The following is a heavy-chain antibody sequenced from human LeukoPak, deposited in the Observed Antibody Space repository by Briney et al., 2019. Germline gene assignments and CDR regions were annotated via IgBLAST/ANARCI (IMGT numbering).Heavy chain of an antibody. D-gene: IGHD1-26*01. CDR2: IHYTGTT. Sequence: SETLSLTCIVSGGSINNHYWTWTRQTPGKGLEWIGDIHYTGTTKYNPSLKSRVTISIDTSKNQFSPELSSVTATDTAVYFCATNRAGTYDRPFDIWGQGTMVTVSS. J-gene: IGHJ3*02. CDR1: GGSINNHY. V-gene: IGHV4-59*08. CDR3: ATNRAGTYDRPFDI.